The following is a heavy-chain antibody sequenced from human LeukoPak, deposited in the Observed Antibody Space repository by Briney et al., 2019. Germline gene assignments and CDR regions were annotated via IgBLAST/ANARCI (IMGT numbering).Heavy chain of an antibody. J-gene: IGHJ6*02. CDR2: IKQDGSEK. Sequence: PGGSLRLSCAASGFTFSGCAMGWVRQAPGKGLEWVANIKQDGSEKYYVDSVKGRFTISRDNAKNSLYLQMNSLRAEDTAVYYCARDGAAAGNYYYGMDVWGQGTTVTVSS. V-gene: IGHV3-7*01. CDR1: GFTFSGCA. CDR3: ARDGAAAGNYYYGMDV. D-gene: IGHD6-13*01.